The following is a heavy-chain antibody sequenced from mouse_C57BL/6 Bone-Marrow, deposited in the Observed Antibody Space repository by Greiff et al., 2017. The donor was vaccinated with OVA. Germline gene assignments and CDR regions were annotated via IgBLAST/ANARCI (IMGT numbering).Heavy chain of an antibody. J-gene: IGHJ4*01. CDR2: IYPGGGYT. Sequence: QVQLQQSGAELVRPGTSVKMSCKASGYTFTNYWIGWAKQRPGHGLEWIGDIYPGGGYTNYNEKFKGKATLTADKASSTAYMQFSSLTSEDSAVYYCARKKRGGDYYAMDYWGQGTSVTVSS. CDR1: GYTFTNYW. CDR3: ARKKRGGDYYAMDY. V-gene: IGHV1-63*01.